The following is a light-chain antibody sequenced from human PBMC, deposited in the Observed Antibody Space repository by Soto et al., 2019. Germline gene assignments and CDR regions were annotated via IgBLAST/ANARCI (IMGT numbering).Light chain of an antibody. CDR1: QNISNW. Sequence: DIQMTQSPSTLSASIGDRVTITCRASQNISNWLAWYQQKPGKAPNVLIHDASRLESGVPSRFSGSGSGTEFSLSINNLQPDDVAIYYCRQYDSESTFCQGIKVDSK. J-gene: IGKJ1*01. V-gene: IGKV1-5*01. CDR3: RQYDSEST. CDR2: DAS.